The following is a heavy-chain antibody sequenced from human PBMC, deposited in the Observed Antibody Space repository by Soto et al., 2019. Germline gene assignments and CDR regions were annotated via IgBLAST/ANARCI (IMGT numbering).Heavy chain of an antibody. D-gene: IGHD3-22*01. Sequence: VQLVLTGAEVQKPGSSVRDAYKASGGTCSRYAISWLRQDTGQGLEWMGGIIPIFGTANYAQKFQGRVTITADESTSTAYMELSSLRSEDTAVYYCARAYYYDSSGYEVVYWGQGTLVTVSS. CDR3: ARAYYYDSSGYEVVY. J-gene: IGHJ4*02. CDR1: GGTCSRYA. V-gene: IGHV1-69*01. CDR2: IIPIFGTA.